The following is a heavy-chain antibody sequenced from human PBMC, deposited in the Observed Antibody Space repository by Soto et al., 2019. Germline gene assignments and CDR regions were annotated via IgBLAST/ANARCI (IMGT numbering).Heavy chain of an antibody. D-gene: IGHD3-9*01. CDR3: ARLTGTSILDGLDI. J-gene: IGHJ3*02. CDR2: ISFSGSP. V-gene: IGHV4-59*01. CDR1: GGSISTCY. Sequence: PSETLSLTCTVSGGSISTCYWSWIRQPPGKGLEWIGYISFSGSPTYNPSLKSRVTISIDTPQNQFSLSLSSVTAADAAIYYCARLTGTSILDGLDIWGHGSLVTVSS.